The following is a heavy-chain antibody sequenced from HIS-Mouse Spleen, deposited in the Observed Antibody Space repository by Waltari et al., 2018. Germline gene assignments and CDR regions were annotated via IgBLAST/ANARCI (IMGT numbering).Heavy chain of an antibody. CDR3: ARGALRGSYYCGEYFQH. CDR2: INHSGST. CDR1: GGSFSGYY. V-gene: IGHV4-34*01. Sequence: QVQLQQWGAGLLKPSETLSLTCAVYGGSFSGYYWSWIRQPPGKGLEWIGEINHSGSTNYNPSLKSRVTISVDTSKNQFSLKLSSVTAADTAVYYCARGALRGSYYCGEYFQHWGQGTLVTVSS. J-gene: IGHJ1*01. D-gene: IGHD1-26*01.